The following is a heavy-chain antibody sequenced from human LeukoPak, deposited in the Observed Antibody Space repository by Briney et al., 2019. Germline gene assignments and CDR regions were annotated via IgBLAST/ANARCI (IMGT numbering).Heavy chain of an antibody. CDR3: AKDLNFYYFDY. CDR2: ISYDGSNK. D-gene: IGHD1-7*01. CDR1: GFTVSSNY. Sequence: PGGSLRLSCAASGFTVSSNYMSWVRQAPGKGLEWVAVISYDGSNKYYADSVKGRFTISRDNSKNTLYLQMNSLRAEDTAVYYCAKDLNFYYFDYWGQGTLVTVSS. J-gene: IGHJ4*02. V-gene: IGHV3-30*18.